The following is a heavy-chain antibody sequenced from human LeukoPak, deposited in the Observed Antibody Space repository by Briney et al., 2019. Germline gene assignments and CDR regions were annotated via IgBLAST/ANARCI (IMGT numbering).Heavy chain of an antibody. CDR3: ARPSYITIFGVVIRDAFDI. CDR1: GGTFSSYA. CDR2: IIPIFGTA. Sequence: SVKVSCKASGGTFSSYAISWVRQAPGQGLEWMGGIIPIFGTANSAQKFQGRVTITADESTSTAYMELSSLRSEDTAVYYCARPSYITIFGVVIRDAFDIWGQGTMVTVSS. J-gene: IGHJ3*02. D-gene: IGHD3-3*01. V-gene: IGHV1-69*13.